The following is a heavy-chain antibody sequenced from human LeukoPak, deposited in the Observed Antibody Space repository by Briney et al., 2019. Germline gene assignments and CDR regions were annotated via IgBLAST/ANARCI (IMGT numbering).Heavy chain of an antibody. Sequence: GGSLRLSCAASGFTFSSYGMHWVRQAPGKGLEWVAVISYDGSNKYFADSVKGRFTISRDNSKNTLYLQMNSLRAEDTAVYYCAKKVAGSNNCFDPWGQGTLVTVSS. D-gene: IGHD6-19*01. J-gene: IGHJ5*02. V-gene: IGHV3-30*18. CDR2: ISYDGSNK. CDR3: AKKVAGSNNCFDP. CDR1: GFTFSSYG.